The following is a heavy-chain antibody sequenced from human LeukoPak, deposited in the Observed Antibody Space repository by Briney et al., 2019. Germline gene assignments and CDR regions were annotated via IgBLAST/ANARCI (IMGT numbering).Heavy chain of an antibody. J-gene: IGHJ4*02. V-gene: IGHV3-23*01. D-gene: IGHD3-22*01. CDR2: ITSRGEST. CDR1: VFTFSIYA. Sequence: GGSLRLSCAASVFTFSIYAMGWVRQAPGKGLQWVSSITSRGESTWYVDSVKGRFTITRDNSENTLYLQTHSLRAEDTAVYYCARDRPNYYGSDGHYYRRDGDYWGRGTLVSVSS. CDR3: ARDRPNYYGSDGHYYRRDGDY.